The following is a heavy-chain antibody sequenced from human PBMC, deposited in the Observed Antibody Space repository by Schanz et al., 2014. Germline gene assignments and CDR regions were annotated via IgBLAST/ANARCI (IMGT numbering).Heavy chain of an antibody. J-gene: IGHJ4*02. D-gene: IGHD1-1*01. CDR1: GFTFSSYA. CDR2: ISGRDGST. V-gene: IGHV3-23*01. Sequence: EVQLLESGGGLVQPGGSLRLSCAASGFTFSSYAMTWVRQAPGMGLEWVSVISGRDGSTYYADSVRGRFTISRDNSKNTLYLEMNSLRAEDTALYYCARDRRNADLDYWGQGTLVTVSS. CDR3: ARDRRNADLDY.